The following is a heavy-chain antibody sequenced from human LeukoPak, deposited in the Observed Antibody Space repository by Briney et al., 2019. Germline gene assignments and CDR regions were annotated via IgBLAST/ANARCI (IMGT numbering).Heavy chain of an antibody. V-gene: IGHV3-23*01. J-gene: IGHJ4*02. Sequence: PGGSLRLSCAVSGVTNYAISWVRQAPGKGQEWVSVISGSGGSTYYADSVKGRFTISRDTSDNTIYLQMNSLRADDTAVYYCATSPRVTLYVMGDFAYWGQGTLVTVSS. CDR3: ATSPRVTLYVMGDFAY. CDR2: ISGSGGST. D-gene: IGHD3-16*01. CDR1: GVTNYA.